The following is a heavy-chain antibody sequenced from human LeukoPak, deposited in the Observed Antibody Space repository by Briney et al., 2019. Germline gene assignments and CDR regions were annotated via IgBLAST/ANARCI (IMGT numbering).Heavy chain of an antibody. V-gene: IGHV3-66*02. D-gene: IGHD1-14*01. CDR1: GFTVSSNY. J-gene: IGHJ3*02. CDR2: IYSGGST. Sequence: GGSLRLSCAASGFTVSSNYMSWVRQAPGKGLEWVSVIYSGGSTYYADSVKGRFTISRDNSKNTLHLQMNSLRAEDTAVYYCARDMSHTGGAFDIWGQGTMVTVSS. CDR3: ARDMSHTGGAFDI.